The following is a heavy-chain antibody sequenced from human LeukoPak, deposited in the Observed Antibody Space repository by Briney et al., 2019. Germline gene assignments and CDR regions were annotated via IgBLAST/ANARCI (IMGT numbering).Heavy chain of an antibody. CDR2: IYYSGST. D-gene: IGHD3-16*01. Sequence: SETLSLTCTVSGGSISSGGYYWSWIRQHPGKGLEWIGYIYYSGSTYYNPSLEGRVTISLDTSKNQFSLKMNSVTAADTAIYYCARDKRSIINAFDIWGPGTMVTVSS. J-gene: IGHJ3*02. CDR3: ARDKRSIINAFDI. V-gene: IGHV4-31*03. CDR1: GGSISSGGYY.